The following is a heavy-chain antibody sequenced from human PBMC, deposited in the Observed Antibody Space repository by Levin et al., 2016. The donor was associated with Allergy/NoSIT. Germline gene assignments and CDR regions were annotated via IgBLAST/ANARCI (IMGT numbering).Heavy chain of an antibody. V-gene: IGHV1-69*13. Sequence: SVKVSCKASGGTFSSYAISWVRQAPGQGLEWMGGIIPIFGTGNYAQKFQGRVTITADESTSTAYMELSSLRSEDTAVYYCARMRINCSSTSCSNYYGMDVWGQGTTVTVSS. CDR2: IIPIFGTG. D-gene: IGHD2-2*01. J-gene: IGHJ6*02. CDR1: GGTFSSYA. CDR3: ARMRINCSSTSCSNYYGMDV.